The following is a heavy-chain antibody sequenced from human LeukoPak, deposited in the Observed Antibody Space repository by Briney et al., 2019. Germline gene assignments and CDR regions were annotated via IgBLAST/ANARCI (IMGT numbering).Heavy chain of an antibody. Sequence: GESLKISCKGSGYSFTSYWIGWVRQMPGKGLEWMGIIYPGDSDTRYSPSFQGQVTISADKSISTAYLQWSSLKASDSAIYYCARLLTSGYYSFDHCGQGTLVTVSS. D-gene: IGHD3-22*01. CDR2: IYPGDSDT. CDR1: GYSFTSYW. CDR3: ARLLTSGYYSFDH. J-gene: IGHJ4*02. V-gene: IGHV5-51*01.